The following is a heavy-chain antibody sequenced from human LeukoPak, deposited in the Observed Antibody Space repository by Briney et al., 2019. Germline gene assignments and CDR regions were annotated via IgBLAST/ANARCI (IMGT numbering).Heavy chain of an antibody. CDR2: IKQDGSEK. CDR1: GFTFSGYW. CDR3: ARGLLAAAGIDY. Sequence: GGSLRLSCAASGFTFSGYWMSWVRQAPGKGLEWVANIKQDGSEKNYVDSVKGRFTISRDNAKNSMDLQMNSLRAEDTAVYYCARGLLAAAGIDYWGQGALVTFSS. J-gene: IGHJ4*02. V-gene: IGHV3-7*04. D-gene: IGHD6-13*01.